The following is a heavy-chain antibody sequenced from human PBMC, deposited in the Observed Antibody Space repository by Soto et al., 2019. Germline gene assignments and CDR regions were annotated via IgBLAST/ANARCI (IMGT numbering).Heavy chain of an antibody. CDR2: IYPGDSDT. CDR3: ARRVAAEAGSNWFDP. J-gene: IGHJ5*02. Sequence: PGESLKISCKGSGYSFTSYWIGWVRQMPGKGLEWMGIIYPGDSDTRYSPSFQGQVTISADKSISTAYLQWSSLKASDTATYYCARRVAAEAGSNWFDPWGQGTLVTVSS. V-gene: IGHV5-51*01. D-gene: IGHD6-13*01. CDR1: GYSFTSYW.